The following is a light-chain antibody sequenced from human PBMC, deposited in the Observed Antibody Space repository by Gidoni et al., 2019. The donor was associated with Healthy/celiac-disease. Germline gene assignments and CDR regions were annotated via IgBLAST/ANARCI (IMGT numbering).Light chain of an antibody. Sequence: DIQMTQSPSSLSASVGDSVTITCRASPSISSYLNWYQQKPWKAPKLLIYAASSLQSGVPSRFSGSGSGPDFTLTISSLQPEDFATYYYQQSYSTPRTFGQGTKVEIK. CDR1: PSISSY. J-gene: IGKJ1*01. V-gene: IGKV1-39*01. CDR2: AAS. CDR3: QQSYSTPRT.